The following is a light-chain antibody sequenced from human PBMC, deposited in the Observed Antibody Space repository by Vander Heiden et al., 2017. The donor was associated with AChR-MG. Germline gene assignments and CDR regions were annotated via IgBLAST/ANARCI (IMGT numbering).Light chain of an antibody. V-gene: IGKV3-11*01. CDR2: EVS. CDR1: ESVSSS. CDR3: QQRSNWPRIT. Sequence: DIVLTQSPVTLSLSPGERATLSCRASESVSSSLAWYQQKPGQPPRLLIYEVSSRATGVPARFSASGSGTDFTLTISSLEPEDFAVYYCQQRSNWPRITFGQGTRREI. J-gene: IGKJ5*01.